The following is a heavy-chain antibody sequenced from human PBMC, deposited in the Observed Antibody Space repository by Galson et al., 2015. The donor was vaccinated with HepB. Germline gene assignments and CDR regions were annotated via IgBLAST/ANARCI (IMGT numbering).Heavy chain of an antibody. Sequence: SLRLSCAASGFTFSSYAMSWVRQAPGKGLEWVSAISGSGGSTYYADPVKGRFTISRDNSKNTLYLQMNSLRAEDTAVYYCAGDSVLPTVTDYYYGMDVWGQGTTVTVSS. V-gene: IGHV3-23*01. J-gene: IGHJ6*02. CDR1: GFTFSSYA. D-gene: IGHD4-17*01. CDR2: ISGSGGST. CDR3: AGDSVLPTVTDYYYGMDV.